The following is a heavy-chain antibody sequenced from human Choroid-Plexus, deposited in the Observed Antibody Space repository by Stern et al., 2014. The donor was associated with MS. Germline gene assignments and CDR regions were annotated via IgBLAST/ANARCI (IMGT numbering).Heavy chain of an antibody. CDR2: VSYDGINK. D-gene: IGHD2/OR15-2a*01. CDR3: AKDRQYLTYFFDH. Sequence: MQLVESGGGVVQPGRPLRLSCVASGFTFGSCAMHWVSQAPGKGMEWVAGVSYDGINKYYADSVKGRFTISRDNSQNTLYMQMSSLRPEDTAVYYCAKDRQYLTYFFDHWGQGSLVTVSS. J-gene: IGHJ5*02. V-gene: IGHV3-30*18. CDR1: GFTFGSCA.